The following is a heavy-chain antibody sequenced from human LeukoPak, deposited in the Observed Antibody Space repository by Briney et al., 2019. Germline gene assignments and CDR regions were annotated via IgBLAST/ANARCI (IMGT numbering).Heavy chain of an antibody. CDR2: IYYSGST. D-gene: IGHD3-3*01. V-gene: IGHV4-59*08. CDR3: ARVLRYDFWSAYYFDY. CDR1: GGSISSYY. J-gene: IGHJ4*02. Sequence: SETLSLTCTVSGGSISSYYWSWIRQTPGKGLEWIGDIYYSGSTNYNPSLKSRVTISVDTSKNQFSLKLSSVTAADTAVYYCARVLRYDFWSAYYFDYWGQGTLVTVSS.